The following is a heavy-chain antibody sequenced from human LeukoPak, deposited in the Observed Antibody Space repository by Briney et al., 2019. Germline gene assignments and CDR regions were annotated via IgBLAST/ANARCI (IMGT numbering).Heavy chain of an antibody. J-gene: IGHJ4*02. CDR1: GFTLSSYG. CDR2: IWYDGSNK. CDR3: ARDMVGYTNGQLDY. V-gene: IGHV3-33*01. D-gene: IGHD5-18*01. Sequence: GGSLRLSCAASGFTLSSYGMHWVRQAPGKGLEWVAVIWYDGSNKYYADSVKGRFTVSRDNSKNTLYLQMNSLRVEDTAVYYCARDMVGYTNGQLDYWGQGTLVTVSS.